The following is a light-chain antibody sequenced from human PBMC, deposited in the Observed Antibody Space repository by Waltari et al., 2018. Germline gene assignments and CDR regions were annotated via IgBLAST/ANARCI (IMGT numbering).Light chain of an antibody. V-gene: IGLV3-25*02. CDR3: QSADSSGTWV. Sequence: SYELTQPPSVSVSPGQTATITCSGDAFHTRFAHWYHQKPGPAPVVVIYKDTERPSGNPERFSGTSAGTTVTLTIGGDQAEEEADYYCQSADSSGTWVFGGGTKLTVL. CDR2: KDT. CDR1: AFHTRF. J-gene: IGLJ3*02.